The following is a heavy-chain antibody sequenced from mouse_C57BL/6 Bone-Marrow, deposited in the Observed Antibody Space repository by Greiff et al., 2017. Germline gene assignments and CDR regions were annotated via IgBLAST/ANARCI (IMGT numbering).Heavy chain of an antibody. V-gene: IGHV1-74*01. CDR1: GYTFTSYW. CDR2: IHPSDSDT. Sequence: VQLQQPGAELVKPGASVKVSCKASGYTFTSYWMPWVKQRPGQGLEWLGRIHPSDSDTTYNQKFKGQATLTVDKSSSPAYMQLSSLPSADSAVCYLASIEDEYDGGFADWGQGTLVTVSA. D-gene: IGHD2-4*01. J-gene: IGHJ3*01. CDR3: ASIEDEYDGGFAD.